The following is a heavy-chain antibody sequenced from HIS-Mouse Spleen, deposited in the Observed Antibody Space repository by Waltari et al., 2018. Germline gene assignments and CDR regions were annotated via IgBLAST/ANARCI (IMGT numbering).Heavy chain of an antibody. D-gene: IGHD3-10*01. J-gene: IGHJ4*02. CDR2: ISGSGGST. V-gene: IGHV3-23*01. Sequence: EVQLLESGGGLVQPGGSLRLPCGASGFTFSSNPMCCGRQAPGKGLEWVSAISGSGGSTYYADSVKGRFTISRDNSKNTLYLQMNSLRAEDTAVYYCAKIGGGRSPVDYWGQGTLVTVSS. CDR1: GFTFSSNP. CDR3: AKIGGGRSPVDY.